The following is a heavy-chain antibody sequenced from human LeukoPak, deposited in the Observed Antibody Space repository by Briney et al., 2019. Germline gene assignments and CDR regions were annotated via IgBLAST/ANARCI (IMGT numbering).Heavy chain of an antibody. V-gene: IGHV4-34*01. CDR2: INHSGST. CDR1: GGSFSGYY. D-gene: IGHD6-19*01. Sequence: PSETLSLTCAVYGGSFSGYYWSWIRQPPGKGLEWIGEINHSGSTNYNPSLKSRVTISVDTSKNQFSLKLSSVTAADTAVYYCARLAPPWLRAQWLVPGRPRGGWFDPWGQGTLVTVSS. CDR3: ARLAPPWLRAQWLVPGRPRGGWFDP. J-gene: IGHJ5*02.